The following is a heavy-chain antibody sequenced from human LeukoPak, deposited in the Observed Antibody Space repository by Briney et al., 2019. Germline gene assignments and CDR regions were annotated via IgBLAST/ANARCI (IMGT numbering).Heavy chain of an antibody. D-gene: IGHD1-26*01. CDR2: INTDGSST. CDR3: ARDPYSGGYGAYYYYYMDV. CDR1: GFTFRNAW. Sequence: GGSLRLSCAASGFTFRNAWMSWVRHAPGKGLAWVSRINTDGSSTSYADSVKGRFTISRDNAKNSLYLQMDSLRAEDTAVYYCARDPYSGGYGAYYYYYMDVWGKGTTVTISS. J-gene: IGHJ6*03. V-gene: IGHV3-74*01.